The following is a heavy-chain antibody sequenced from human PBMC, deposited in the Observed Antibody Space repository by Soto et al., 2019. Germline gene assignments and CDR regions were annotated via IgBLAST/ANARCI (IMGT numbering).Heavy chain of an antibody. Sequence: QVQLVQSGAEVKKPGASVKVSCKASGYTFTSYGISWVRQAPGQGLEWMGWISAYNGNPNYAQKLQDGVTMNTDTPTNTGDTELMSRSYDDTAVYYCASERSGIVVVISDFAYCGEGTLVTVSS. CDR2: ISAYNGNP. CDR3: ASERSGIVVVISDFAY. D-gene: IGHD3-22*01. CDR1: GYTFTSYG. V-gene: IGHV1-18*01. J-gene: IGHJ4*02.